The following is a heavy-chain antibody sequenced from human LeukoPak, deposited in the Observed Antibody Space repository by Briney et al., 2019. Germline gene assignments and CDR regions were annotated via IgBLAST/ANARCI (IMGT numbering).Heavy chain of an antibody. CDR2: INPSGGST. J-gene: IGHJ6*03. D-gene: IGHD2-2*01. CDR3: ARAPRYCSSTSCSTSGGYYYYMDV. CDR1: GYTFTSYY. V-gene: IGHV1-46*01. Sequence: GASVKVSCKASGYTFTSYYMHWVRQAPGQGLEWMGIINPSGGSTSYAQKFQGRVTITADESTSTAYMELSSLRSEDTAVYYCARAPRYCSSTSCSTSGGYYYYMDVWGKGTTVTVSS.